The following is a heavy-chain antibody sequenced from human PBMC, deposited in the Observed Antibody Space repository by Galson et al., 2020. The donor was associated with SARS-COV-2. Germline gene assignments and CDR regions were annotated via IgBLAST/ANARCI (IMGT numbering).Heavy chain of an antibody. Sequence: TGGSLRLSCAASGLTFKDYAMHWVRQPPGKGLEWVSGISWNSDDTAYADSVKGRFTISRDNARNSLYLQMNSLRPEDTALYYCAKDSMVRGVTNNWFDPWGQGTLVTVSS. CDR1: GLTFKDYA. J-gene: IGHJ5*02. CDR3: AKDSMVRGVTNNWFDP. V-gene: IGHV3-9*01. D-gene: IGHD3-10*01. CDR2: ISWNSDDT.